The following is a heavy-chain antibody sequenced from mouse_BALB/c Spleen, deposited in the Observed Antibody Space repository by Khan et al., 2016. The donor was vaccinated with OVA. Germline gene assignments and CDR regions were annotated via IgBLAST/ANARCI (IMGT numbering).Heavy chain of an antibody. CDR3: TRGGYSSFAY. CDR2: IYPGNSDT. D-gene: IGHD1-3*01. V-gene: IGHV1-5*01. CDR1: GYSFTSYL. Sequence: EVQLQQSGTVLARPGASVKMSCKASGYSFTSYLIHWVKQRPGQGLEWIGGIYPGNSDTSYNQKFKDKAKLNAGTSASTAYMELSSLKNEDSAVYYCTRGGYSSFAYWCQGTLVTVSA. J-gene: IGHJ3*01.